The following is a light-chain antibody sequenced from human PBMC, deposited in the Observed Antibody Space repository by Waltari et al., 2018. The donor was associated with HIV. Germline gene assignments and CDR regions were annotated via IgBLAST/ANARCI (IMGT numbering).Light chain of an antibody. V-gene: IGKV4-1*01. CDR1: RNLLYSSNNKSY. Sequence: VLSPSLGSLAVSVGERDPRYCNCSRNLLYSSNNKSYLAWDQQKAGQRPKLLIYWASTRESGVPDRFSGSGSGTDFTLTISSLQAEDVAVYYCQQYYSVPYTFGQGTKLEIK. J-gene: IGKJ2*01. CDR2: WAS. CDR3: QQYYSVPYT.